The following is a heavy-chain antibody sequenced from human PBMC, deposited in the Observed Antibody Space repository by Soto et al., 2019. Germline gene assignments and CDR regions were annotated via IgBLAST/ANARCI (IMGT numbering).Heavy chain of an antibody. J-gene: IGHJ5*02. Sequence: EVQLVESGGGLVQPGRSLRLSCAASGFTFDDYVMHWVRQAPGKGLEWVSGISWNSGSIGYADSVKGRFTISRDNAKNSLYLQMNSLRAEDTALYYCAKERQQLVSGWFDPWGQGTLVTVSS. V-gene: IGHV3-9*01. CDR2: ISWNSGSI. CDR1: GFTFDDYV. D-gene: IGHD6-13*01. CDR3: AKERQQLVSGWFDP.